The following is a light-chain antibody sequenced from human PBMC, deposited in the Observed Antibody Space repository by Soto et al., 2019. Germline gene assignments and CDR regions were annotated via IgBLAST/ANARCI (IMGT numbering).Light chain of an antibody. Sequence: AIQMTQPRSSPSASGGTIVTLTCRGSQGMRKGLGSFQQKPGKAPKLLIYAASSLQSGVPSRFSGSGSGTDVTLTISSLQPEDFATYYCLQHNSNPITFGQGTRLEIK. CDR3: LQHNSNPIT. CDR2: AAS. J-gene: IGKJ5*01. V-gene: IGKV1-6*02. CDR1: QGMRKG.